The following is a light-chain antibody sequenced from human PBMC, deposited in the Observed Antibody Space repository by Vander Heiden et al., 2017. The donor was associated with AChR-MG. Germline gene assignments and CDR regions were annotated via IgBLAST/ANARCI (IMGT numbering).Light chain of an antibody. Sequence: DIQMTQSPSTLSASVGDRITITCRASQDINSWLAWYQQKPGKAPELLIYKASSLQDEAPSRFSGGGSGTEFTLTISSLQPDDFATFYCQQDHTFPFTFGHGTQVDIK. CDR2: KAS. J-gene: IGKJ3*01. CDR1: QDINSW. CDR3: QQDHTFPFT. V-gene: IGKV1-5*03.